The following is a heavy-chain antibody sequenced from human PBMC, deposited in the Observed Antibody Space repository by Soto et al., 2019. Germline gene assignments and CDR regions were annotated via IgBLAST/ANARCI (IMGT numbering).Heavy chain of an antibody. Sequence: QVQLVQSGAEVKKPGSSVKVSCKASGGTFSSNSISGVRQAPGQGLEWMGGVIPMVNTSPDARKFQGRVTITADKSTNTSPMELRSLTSEDTAVYYCATERGIFGHDNWGQGTRVT. J-gene: IGHJ4*02. V-gene: IGHV1-69*14. CDR3: ATERGIFGHDN. CDR2: VIPMVNTS. D-gene: IGHD3-10*02. CDR1: GGTFSSNS.